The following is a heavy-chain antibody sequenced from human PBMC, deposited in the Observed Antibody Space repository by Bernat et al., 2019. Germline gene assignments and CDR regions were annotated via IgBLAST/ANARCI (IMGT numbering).Heavy chain of an antibody. V-gene: IGHV1-8*01. CDR1: GYTFTSYD. CDR3: ARGPAGTDYDFWSGYYYFDY. J-gene: IGHJ4*02. Sequence: QVQLVQSGAVVKKPGASVKVSCKASGYTFTSYDINWVRQATGQGLEWMGWMNPNSGNTGYAQKFQGRVTMTRNTSINTAYMELSSLRSEDTAVYYCARGPAGTDYDFWSGYYYFDYWGQGTLVTVSS. D-gene: IGHD3-3*01. CDR2: MNPNSGNT.